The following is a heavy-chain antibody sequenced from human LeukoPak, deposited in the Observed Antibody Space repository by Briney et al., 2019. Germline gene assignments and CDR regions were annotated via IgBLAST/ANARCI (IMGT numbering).Heavy chain of an antibody. CDR2: ISYDGSNK. CDR3: ATDIVVVPAAIG. V-gene: IGHV3-30*03. D-gene: IGHD2-2*01. J-gene: IGHJ4*02. CDR1: GFTFSSYG. Sequence: GGSLRLSCAASGFTFSSYGMHWVRQAPGTGLEWVAVISYDGSNKYYADSVKGRFTISRDNSKNTLYLQMNSLRAEDTAVYYCATDIVVVPAAIGWGQGTLVTVSS.